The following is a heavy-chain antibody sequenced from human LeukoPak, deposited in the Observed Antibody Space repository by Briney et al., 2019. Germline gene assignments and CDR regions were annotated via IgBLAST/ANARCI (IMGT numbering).Heavy chain of an antibody. CDR2: ISWNSGSI. CDR3: AKDLASHFDY. Sequence: PGGSLRLSCAVSGFTVSGNYMTWVRQAPGKGLEWVSGISWNSGSIGYADSVKGRFTISRDNAKNSLYLQMNSLRAEDTALYYCAKDLASHFDYWGQGALVTVSS. V-gene: IGHV3-9*01. J-gene: IGHJ4*02. CDR1: GFTVSGNY.